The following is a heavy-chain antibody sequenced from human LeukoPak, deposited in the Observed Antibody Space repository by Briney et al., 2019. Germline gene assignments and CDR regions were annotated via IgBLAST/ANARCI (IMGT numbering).Heavy chain of an antibody. J-gene: IGHJ4*02. V-gene: IGHV4-59*13. CDR2: ISYSGSS. CDR3: ARGFYDSSGYSAPFDS. CDR1: GDSISSKY. Sequence: SETLSLTCTVSGDSISSKYWNWIRQPPGKRLEWIGYISYSGSSNYNPSLKSRVTISVDTSKNQFSLKLSSVTAADTALYYCARGFYDSSGYSAPFDSWGRGTLVTVSS. D-gene: IGHD3-22*01.